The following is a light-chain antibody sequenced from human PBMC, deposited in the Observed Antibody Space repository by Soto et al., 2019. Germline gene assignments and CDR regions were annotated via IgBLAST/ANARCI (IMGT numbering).Light chain of an antibody. Sequence: DIQMTQSPSSVSASVGDRVTITCRASQGISSWLAWYQQKPGKALKLLVSAASSLQSGVPSRCSTSGSGTDFTLIISSMQPEEFSTVYYQQANSFPLTFGGGTKVEIK. CDR1: QGISSW. CDR3: QQANSFPLT. J-gene: IGKJ4*01. CDR2: AAS. V-gene: IGKV1-12*01.